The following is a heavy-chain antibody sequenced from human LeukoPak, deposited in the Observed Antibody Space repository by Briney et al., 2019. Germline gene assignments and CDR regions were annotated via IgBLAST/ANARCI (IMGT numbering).Heavy chain of an antibody. CDR1: GFTFSSYS. D-gene: IGHD6-19*01. V-gene: IGHV3-21*01. CDR3: ASSSGWFDY. J-gene: IGHJ4*02. CDR2: ISSSSSYI. Sequence: GGSLRLSCAASGFTFSSYSMNWVRQAPGKGLEWVSSISSSSSYICYADSVKGRFTISRGNAKNSLYLQMNSLRAEDTAVYYCASSSGWFDYWGQGTLVTVSS.